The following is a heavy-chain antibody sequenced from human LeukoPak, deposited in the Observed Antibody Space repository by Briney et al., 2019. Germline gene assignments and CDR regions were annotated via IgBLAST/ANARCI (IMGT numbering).Heavy chain of an antibody. V-gene: IGHV4-30-4*02. Sequence: PSETLSLTCTVSGGSISSGDYYWSWIRQPPGKGLEWIGYIYYSGSTYYNPSLKSRVTTSVDTSKNQFSLKLSSATAADSAVYYCARDKDSRTNHAKIRYDVWGQGTMVAVSS. CDR3: ARDKDSRTNHAKIRYDV. D-gene: IGHD1-26*01. J-gene: IGHJ3*01. CDR1: GGSISSGDYY. CDR2: IYYSGST.